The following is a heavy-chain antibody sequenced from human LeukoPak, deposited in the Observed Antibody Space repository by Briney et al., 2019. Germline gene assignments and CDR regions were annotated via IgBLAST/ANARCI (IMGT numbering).Heavy chain of an antibody. CDR3: ARHRHRGYSSSWYPFDP. CDR1: SGSISTSNYY. V-gene: IGHV4-39*01. Sequence: SETLSLTCTVSSGSISTSNYYWGWVRQPPGKALEWIGNIFYSGSTYYNPSLKSRVTISVDTSKNQFSLKLSSVTAADAAVYYCARHRHRGYSSSWYPFDPWGQGTLVTVSS. CDR2: IFYSGST. J-gene: IGHJ5*02. D-gene: IGHD6-13*01.